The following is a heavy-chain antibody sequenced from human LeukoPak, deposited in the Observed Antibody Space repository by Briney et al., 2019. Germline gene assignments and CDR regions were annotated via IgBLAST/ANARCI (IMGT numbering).Heavy chain of an antibody. D-gene: IGHD1-26*01. CDR1: GGSFSGYY. CDR2: INHSGST. J-gene: IGHJ5*02. CDR3: ARLLPTINWFDP. Sequence: SETLSLTCAVYGGSFSGYYWSWIRQPPGKGLEWIGEINHSGSTNYNPSLKSRVTISVDTSKNQFSLKLSSVTAADTAVYYCARLLPTINWFDPWGQGTLVTVSS. V-gene: IGHV4-34*01.